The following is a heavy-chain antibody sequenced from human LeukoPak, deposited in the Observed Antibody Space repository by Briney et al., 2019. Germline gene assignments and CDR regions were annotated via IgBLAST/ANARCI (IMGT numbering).Heavy chain of an antibody. V-gene: IGHV3-23*01. CDR3: AKRSCIGGSCNCDY. CDR1: GFTFSNYA. Sequence: PGASLRLSCTASGFTFSNYAMNWVRQAPGQGLEWVSAISASGTSTNYAASVRGRFTTSRDNAKSTVYLQINSLTAEDTAVYYCAKRSCIGGSCNCDYWGLGTLVTVSS. D-gene: IGHD2-15*01. J-gene: IGHJ4*02. CDR2: ISASGTST.